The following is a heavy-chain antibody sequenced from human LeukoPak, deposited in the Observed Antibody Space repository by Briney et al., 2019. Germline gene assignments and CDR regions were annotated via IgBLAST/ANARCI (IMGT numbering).Heavy chain of an antibody. Sequence: GASVKVSCKASGYTFTSYGISWVRQAPGQGLEWMGWISAYNGNTNYAQKLQVRVTMTTDTSTSTAYMELRSLRSDDTAVYYCATHTYYYDSSGYYQPNYDAFDIWGQGTMVTVSS. CDR3: ATHTYYYDSSGYYQPNYDAFDI. V-gene: IGHV1-18*01. CDR2: ISAYNGNT. D-gene: IGHD3-22*01. J-gene: IGHJ3*02. CDR1: GYTFTSYG.